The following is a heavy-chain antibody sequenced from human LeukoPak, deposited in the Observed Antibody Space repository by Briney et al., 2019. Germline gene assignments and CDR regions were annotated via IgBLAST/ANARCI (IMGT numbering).Heavy chain of an antibody. CDR3: ARASGSYDC. Sequence: GGSLRLSCAASGFTFSDYSMSWVRQAPGKGLEWVSSISGNCIYIYLADSVKGRFTISRDNAKSSLSLQMNSLRAEDTAVYYCARASGSYDCWGQGTLVTVSS. CDR2: ISGNCIYI. CDR1: GFTFSDYS. D-gene: IGHD1-26*01. J-gene: IGHJ4*02. V-gene: IGHV3-21*01.